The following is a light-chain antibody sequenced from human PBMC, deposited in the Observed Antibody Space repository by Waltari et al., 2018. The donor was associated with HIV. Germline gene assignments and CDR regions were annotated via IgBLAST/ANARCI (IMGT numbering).Light chain of an antibody. V-gene: IGLV1-44*01. CDR2: TYN. CDR1: SSNIGRNT. J-gene: IGLJ3*02. Sequence: QSVMTKPPSGSGNPGQRVTISCSGASSNIGRNTVNWIQLLPGKAPKLLIYTYNQRPSGVPDRFSDSTSGTSAVLASIGLQSEDEADDCCSVCDDSLNDLGAFCGGTNLTVL. CDR3: SVCDDSLNDLGA.